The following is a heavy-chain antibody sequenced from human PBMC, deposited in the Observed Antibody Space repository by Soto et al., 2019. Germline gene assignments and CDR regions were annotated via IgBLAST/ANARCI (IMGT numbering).Heavy chain of an antibody. CDR1: GGSISSYY. J-gene: IGHJ5*02. CDR2: IYYSGST. CDR3: ARHSGGDGYNNSENWFDP. Sequence: SETLSLTCTVSGGSISSYYWSWIRQPPGKGLEWIGYIYYSGSTNYNPSLKSRVTISVDTSKNQFSLKLSSVTAADTAVYYCARHSGGDGYNNSENWFDPWGQGTLVTVSS. V-gene: IGHV4-59*08. D-gene: IGHD4-4*01.